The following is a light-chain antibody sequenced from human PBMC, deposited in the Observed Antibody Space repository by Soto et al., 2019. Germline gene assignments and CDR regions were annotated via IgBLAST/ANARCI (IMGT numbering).Light chain of an antibody. CDR3: QQRSIWPPLFP. CDR1: QSLSTY. CDR2: DAS. J-gene: IGKJ3*01. V-gene: IGKV3-11*01. Sequence: EIVLTQSPATLSLSPGERATLSCRASQSLSTYLAWYQQKPGQAPRLLIYDASNRATGVPARFSGSGSGTDFTLTISSLEPEDFAVYYCQQRSIWPPLFPFGPGTKVDIK.